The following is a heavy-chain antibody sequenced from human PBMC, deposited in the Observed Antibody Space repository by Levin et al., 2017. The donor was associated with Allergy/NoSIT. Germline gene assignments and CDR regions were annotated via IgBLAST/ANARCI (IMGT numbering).Heavy chain of an antibody. CDR2: IYYSGST. J-gene: IGHJ4*02. CDR3: ARVAHWNYYFDY. D-gene: IGHD1-7*01. CDR1: GGTISSYY. V-gene: IGHV4-59*01. Sequence: SQTLSLTCTVSGGTISSYYWSWIRQPPGKGLEWIGYIYYSGSTNYNPSLQSRVTIPVDTSKNQFSLKLSSVTAANTAVYYCARVAHWNYYFDYWGQGTLVTVSS.